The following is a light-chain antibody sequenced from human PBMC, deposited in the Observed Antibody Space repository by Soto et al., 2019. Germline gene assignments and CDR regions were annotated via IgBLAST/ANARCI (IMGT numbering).Light chain of an antibody. V-gene: IGLV2-14*01. Sequence: QSVLTQPASVSGSPGQSITISCTGTSSDVGGYNYVSWYQQHPGKAPKLMIYDVTNRSSGVSNRFSGSKSGNTASLTISGLQAEDEADYYCSSYTGTNTVVFGGGTKLTVL. CDR2: DVT. CDR3: SSYTGTNTVV. J-gene: IGLJ2*01. CDR1: SSDVGGYNY.